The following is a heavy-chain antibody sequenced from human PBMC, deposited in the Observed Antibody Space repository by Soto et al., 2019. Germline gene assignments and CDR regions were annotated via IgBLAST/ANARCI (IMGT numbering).Heavy chain of an antibody. CDR3: ASGGTPLDS. J-gene: IGHJ4*02. V-gene: IGHV1-18*01. CDR1: GYTFTNFG. CDR2: ISAYNGNT. Sequence: QVQLVQSGAEVKKPGASVKVSCKASGYTFTNFGISWVRQAPGQGLEWMGWISAYNGNTNYAQNFQGRVTMTTDTSTSKASMELRSLRSDDTAGYYGASGGTPLDSWGQGTLVTVAA. D-gene: IGHD3-16*01.